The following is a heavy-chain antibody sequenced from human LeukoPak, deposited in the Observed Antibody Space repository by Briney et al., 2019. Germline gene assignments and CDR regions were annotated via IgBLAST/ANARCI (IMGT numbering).Heavy chain of an antibody. CDR3: ARALAAPSGNYFDY. CDR1: GGSISSSNW. V-gene: IGHV4-4*02. Sequence: SGTLSLTCAVSGGSISSSNWWSWVRQPPGKGLGWIGEIYHSGSTNYNPSLKSRVTISVDKSKNQFSLKLSSVTAADTAVYYCARALAAPSGNYFDYWGQGTLVTVSS. CDR2: IYHSGST. J-gene: IGHJ4*02. D-gene: IGHD6-13*01.